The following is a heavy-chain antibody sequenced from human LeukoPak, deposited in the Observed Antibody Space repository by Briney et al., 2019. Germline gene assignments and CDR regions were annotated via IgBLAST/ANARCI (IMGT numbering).Heavy chain of an antibody. CDR2: IIPIFSTT. D-gene: IGHD2-8*01. Sequence: SVKVSCKASGYTFTSYGISWVRQAPGQGLEWMGEIIPIFSTTNYAQKFQGRVTITADKSTSTAYMELSSLRSEDTAMYYCARRYCTNGVCYHDRGAFDIWGQGTMVTVSS. CDR1: GYTFTSYG. CDR3: ARRYCTNGVCYHDRGAFDI. J-gene: IGHJ3*02. V-gene: IGHV1-69*06.